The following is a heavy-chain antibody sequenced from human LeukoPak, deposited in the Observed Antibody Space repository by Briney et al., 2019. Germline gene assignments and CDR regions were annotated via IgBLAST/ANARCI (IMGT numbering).Heavy chain of an antibody. V-gene: IGHV3-23*01. CDR1: GFTFSSNA. D-gene: IGHD6-6*01. Sequence: PGGSLRLSCAASGFTFSSNAMSWVRQAPGKGLEWVSTISASGGSTYYADSVKGRFTISRDNSKNTLYLQMNSLRAEDTAVYYCARDSRYSSSSPTDYWGQGTLVTVSS. CDR2: ISASGGST. CDR3: ARDSRYSSSSPTDY. J-gene: IGHJ4*02.